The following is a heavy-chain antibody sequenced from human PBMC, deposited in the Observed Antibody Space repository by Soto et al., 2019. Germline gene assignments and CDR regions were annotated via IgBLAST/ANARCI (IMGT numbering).Heavy chain of an antibody. J-gene: IGHJ6*02. CDR2: IFYSGTT. CDR1: GDSFSSDDYY. D-gene: IGHD1-1*01. CDR3: ARDLWVEHELYYYGMDV. Sequence: SETLSLTCTVSGDSFSSDDYYWGWIPQTQGKGPEWIGHIFYSGTTYYNPSLKSRLTISVDTSKNHFSLRLTSVNAEDTAVYYCARDLWVEHELYYYGMDVWGQGTTVTVSS. V-gene: IGHV4-30-4*01.